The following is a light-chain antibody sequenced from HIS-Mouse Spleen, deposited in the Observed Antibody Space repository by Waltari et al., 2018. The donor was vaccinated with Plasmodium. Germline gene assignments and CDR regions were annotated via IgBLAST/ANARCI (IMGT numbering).Light chain of an antibody. CDR1: SRDVGSYNL. V-gene: IGLV2-23*03. J-gene: IGLJ2*01. CDR3: CSYAGSSTFVV. Sequence: QSALTQPASVSGSPGQSIPISCPGTSRDVGSYNLVSWFQQHPGNAPKLMIYEGSKRPSGVSNRFSGSKSGNTASLTISGLQAEDEADYYCCSYAGSSTFVVFGGGTKLTVL. CDR2: EGS.